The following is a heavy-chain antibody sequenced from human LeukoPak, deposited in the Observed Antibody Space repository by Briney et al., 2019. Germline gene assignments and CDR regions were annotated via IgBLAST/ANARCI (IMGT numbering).Heavy chain of an antibody. J-gene: IGHJ4*02. D-gene: IGHD4-23*01. CDR1: GFTFSDYH. V-gene: IGHV3-7*01. Sequence: GGSLRLSCAASGFTFSDYHMNWIRQAPGKGLEWVANIKQDGSEKYYVDSVKGRFTISRDNAKNSLYLQMNSLRAEDTAVYYCARVNNTVVTPPYFDYWGQGTLVTVSS. CDR3: ARVNNTVVTPPYFDY. CDR2: IKQDGSEK.